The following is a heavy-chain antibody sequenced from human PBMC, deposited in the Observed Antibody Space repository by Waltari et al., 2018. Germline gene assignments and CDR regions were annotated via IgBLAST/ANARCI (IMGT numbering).Heavy chain of an antibody. CDR3: ARGLELGNWFDP. V-gene: IGHV1-8*03. CDR2: MNPNSGNT. Sequence: QVQLVQSGAEVKKPGASVKVSCKASGYTFTSYDINWVRQATGQGLVGMGWMNPNSGNTGYAQKFHGRVTITRNTSISTAYLELSSLRSEDTAVYYCARGLELGNWFDPWGQGTLVTVSS. D-gene: IGHD7-27*01. CDR1: GYTFTSYD. J-gene: IGHJ5*02.